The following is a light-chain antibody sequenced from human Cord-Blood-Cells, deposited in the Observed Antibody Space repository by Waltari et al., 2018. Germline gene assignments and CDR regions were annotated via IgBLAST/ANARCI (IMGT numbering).Light chain of an antibody. CDR3: QQYNNWPPYT. V-gene: IGKV3-15*01. J-gene: IGKJ2*01. CDR1: QSVSSN. CDR2: VAS. Sequence: IVMTQSPATLSVSPGERATLSCSARQSVSSNLAWYQQKPGQAPRLLMYVASTRATGIPARFSGSGSGKEFTLTISSLQSEDFAVYYCQQYNNWPPYTFGQGTKLEIK.